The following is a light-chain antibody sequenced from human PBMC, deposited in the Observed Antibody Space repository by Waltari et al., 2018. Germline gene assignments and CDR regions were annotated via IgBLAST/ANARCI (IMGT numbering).Light chain of an antibody. J-gene: IGKJ1*01. CDR2: DAS. Sequence: VVVTQSPATLSLSPGERATLSCRASQSISTYLAWYQQKPGQAPRLLIYDASNRATGIPARFSGRGSGTDFTLTISSLEPEDFAVYYCQQRTIWSGTFGQGTKVEIK. CDR1: QSISTY. V-gene: IGKV3-11*01. CDR3: QQRTIWSGT.